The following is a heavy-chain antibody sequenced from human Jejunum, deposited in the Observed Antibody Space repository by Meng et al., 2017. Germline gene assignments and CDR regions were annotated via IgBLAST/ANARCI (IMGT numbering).Heavy chain of an antibody. D-gene: IGHD3-22*01. CDR1: GLTFSTSA. CDR3: ARASGSGF. J-gene: IGHJ4*02. V-gene: IGHV3-23*01. CDR2: ISASGGST. Sequence: EVQLLGSGGGLVQHGGSMRLSCAASGLTFSTSAMSWVRQAPGKGLEWVSIISASGGSTYDADSVKGRFTISRDNSKNTLFLQRNSLRNEDTAVYYCARASGSGFWGQGTLVTVSS.